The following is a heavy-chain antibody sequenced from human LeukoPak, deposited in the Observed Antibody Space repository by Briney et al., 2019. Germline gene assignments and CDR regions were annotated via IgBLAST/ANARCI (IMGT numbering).Heavy chain of an antibody. CDR2: ISGSGSST. J-gene: IGHJ4*02. Sequence: GGSLRLSCAASGLTFSTYAMSCVRQAPGKGLEWVSTISGSGSSTYYADSVRGRFTIYRDNPKNTLYLQMNSLRAEDTALYYCARQEPTAYVDYWGQGTLVTVSS. CDR3: ARQEPTAYVDY. CDR1: GLTFSTYA. V-gene: IGHV3-23*01. D-gene: IGHD2-2*01.